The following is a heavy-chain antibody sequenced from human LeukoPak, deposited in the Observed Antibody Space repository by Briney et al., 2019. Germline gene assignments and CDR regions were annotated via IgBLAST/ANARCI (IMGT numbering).Heavy chain of an antibody. CDR1: GGSIGTYY. V-gene: IGHV4-59*08. D-gene: IGHD6-6*01. CDR3: ARVGSSSLDY. Sequence: SETLSLTCTVSGGSIGTYYWSWMRQPPGKGLEWIGYIYSSGSTHYNPSLKSRVIISVDTSKNQFSLKLSSVTAADTAVYYCARVGSSSLDYWGQGTLVTVSS. J-gene: IGHJ4*02. CDR2: IYSSGST.